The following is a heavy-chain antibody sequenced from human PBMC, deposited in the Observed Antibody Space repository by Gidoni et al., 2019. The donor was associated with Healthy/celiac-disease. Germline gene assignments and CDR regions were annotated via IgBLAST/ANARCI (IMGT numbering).Heavy chain of an antibody. J-gene: IGHJ5*02. CDR3: ARGTRGDGYNYWFDP. CDR2: IYHSGSN. Sequence: QVQLQESGPGLVKPSGTLSLTCAVSGGSISSSNWWSWVRQPPGKGLEWIGEIYHSGSNNYNPSLKSRVTIAVDKSKNQFSLKLSSVTAADTAVYYCARGTRGDGYNYWFDPWGQGTLVTVSS. CDR1: GGSISSSNW. D-gene: IGHD5-12*01. V-gene: IGHV4-4*02.